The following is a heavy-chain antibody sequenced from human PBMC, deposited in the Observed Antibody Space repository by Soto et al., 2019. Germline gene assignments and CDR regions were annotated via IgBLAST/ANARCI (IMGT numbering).Heavy chain of an antibody. CDR3: ARVPGP. CDR1: GGSIISGGYY. J-gene: IGHJ5*02. D-gene: IGHD2-2*01. V-gene: IGHV4-31*03. Sequence: SETLSLTCTVSGGSIISGGYYWSWIREHPGKGLEWIGYICCSGSTCYKPSLKSRCTVSVCTSKNQFSLKLSSVTAADTAVYYFARVPGPWGQGTLVTVPS. CDR2: ICCSGST.